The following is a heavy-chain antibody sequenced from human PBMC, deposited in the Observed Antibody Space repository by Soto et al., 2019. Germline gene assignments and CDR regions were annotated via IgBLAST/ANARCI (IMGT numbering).Heavy chain of an antibody. D-gene: IGHD6-13*01. J-gene: IGHJ5*02. CDR3: PRPIPGYSSSWYGGNWFDP. Sequence: PSETLSLTCTVSGGSISSSSYYWGWIRQPPGKGLEWIGSIYYSGSTYYNPSLKSRVTISVDTSKNQFSLKLSSVTAADTAVYYCPRPIPGYSSSWYGGNWFDPWGQGTLVTVSS. CDR2: IYYSGST. V-gene: IGHV4-39*01. CDR1: GGSISSSSYY.